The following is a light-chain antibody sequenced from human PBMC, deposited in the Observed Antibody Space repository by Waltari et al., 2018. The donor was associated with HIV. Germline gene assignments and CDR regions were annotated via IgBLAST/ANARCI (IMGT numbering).Light chain of an antibody. CDR2: VNSDGSH. CDR3: QTWATGIQV. V-gene: IGLV4-69*01. CDR1: SGHSSYA. Sequence: QLVLTQSPSASASLGASVKLTCTLSSGHSSYAIAWDQKQAEKGPRYLMKVNSDGSHNKGDGIPDRFSGSSSGAERYLTISSLQSEDEADYYCQTWATGIQVFGGGTKLTVL. J-gene: IGLJ3*02.